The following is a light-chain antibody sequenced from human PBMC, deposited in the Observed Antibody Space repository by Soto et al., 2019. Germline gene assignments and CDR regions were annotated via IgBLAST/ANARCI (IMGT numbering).Light chain of an antibody. CDR3: QQYNSYPWT. V-gene: IGKV1-5*03. Sequence: DIQTTQSPSTLSASVGDRVTITCRSSQSVRSWLAWYQQKPGKAPKLLIYKASSLESGVPSRFSGSGSGTEFTLTISSLQPDDFATYYCQQYNSYPWTFGQGTKV. CDR1: QSVRSW. CDR2: KAS. J-gene: IGKJ1*01.